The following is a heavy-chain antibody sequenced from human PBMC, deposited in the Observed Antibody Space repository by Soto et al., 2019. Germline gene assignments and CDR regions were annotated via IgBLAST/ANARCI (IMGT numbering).Heavy chain of an antibody. CDR1: GFSFSTFS. Sequence: GGSLRLSCEASGFSFSTFSMNWVRQAPGKGLEYVSVISSSSVYIYYADSVKGRFTVSRDNARNTLFLQMSGLSEEDTAVYYCARHDRGDYYYYELGVWGQGTTVTVSS. D-gene: IGHD2-21*02. J-gene: IGHJ6*02. V-gene: IGHV3-21*01. CDR2: ISSSSVYI. CDR3: ARHDRGDYYYYELGV.